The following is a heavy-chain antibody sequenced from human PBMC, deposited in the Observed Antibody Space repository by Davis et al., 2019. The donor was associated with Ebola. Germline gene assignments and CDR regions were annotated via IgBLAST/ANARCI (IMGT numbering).Heavy chain of an antibody. CDR3: ARATGGRNEYCSSTSCPGGLDY. J-gene: IGHJ4*02. CDR2: IYYSGST. Sequence: PSETLSLTCTVSGGSISSYYWSWIRQHPGKGLEWIGYIYYSGSTYYNPSLKSRVTISVDTSKNQFSLKLSSVTAADTAVYYCARATGGRNEYCSSTSCPGGLDYWGQGTLVTVSS. CDR1: GGSISSYY. D-gene: IGHD2-2*01. V-gene: IGHV4-59*06.